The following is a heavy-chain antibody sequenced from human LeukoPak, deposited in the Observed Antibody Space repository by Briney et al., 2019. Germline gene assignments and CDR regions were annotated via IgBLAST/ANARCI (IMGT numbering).Heavy chain of an antibody. CDR1: GGTFSSYA. J-gene: IGHJ6*03. D-gene: IGHD3-3*01. V-gene: IGHV1-69*05. Sequence: SVKVSCKASGGTFSSYAISWVRQAPGQGLEWMGGIIPIFGTANYAQKFQGRVTITTDESTSTAYMELSSLRSEDTAVYYCARGILGNYDFWSGYYRSDGYYYYYYYMDVWGKGTTVTVSS. CDR3: ARGILGNYDFWSGYYRSDGYYYYYYYMDV. CDR2: IIPIFGTA.